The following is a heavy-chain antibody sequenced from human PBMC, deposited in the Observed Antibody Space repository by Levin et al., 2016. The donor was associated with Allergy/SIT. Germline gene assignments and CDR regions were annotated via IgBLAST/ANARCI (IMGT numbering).Heavy chain of an antibody. D-gene: IGHD4-11*01. CDR2: IDPSDSYT. J-gene: IGHJ6*02. Sequence: GESLKISCKGSGYSFTSYWISWVRQMPGKGLEWMGRIDPSDSYTNYSPSFQGHVTISADKSISTAYLQWSSLKASDTAMYYCARHPYSNYAPYYYGMDVWGQGTTVTVSS. CDR3: ARHPYSNYAPYYYGMDV. V-gene: IGHV5-10-1*01. CDR1: GYSFTSYW.